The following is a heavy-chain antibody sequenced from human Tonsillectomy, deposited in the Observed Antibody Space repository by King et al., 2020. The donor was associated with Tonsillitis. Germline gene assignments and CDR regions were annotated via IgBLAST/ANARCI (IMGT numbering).Heavy chain of an antibody. CDR1: GFTFSTYN. D-gene: IGHD5-18*01. V-gene: IGHV3-48*01. CDR2: ISSSSGTI. Sequence: VQLVESGGGLVQPGGSLRLSCAASGFTFSTYNMNWVRQVPGKGLEWVSYISSSSGTIYYADSVNGRFTISRDNAKNSLYLQMNSLRAEDTAVYYCARASGYSYAQMGWYFDLWGRGTLVTVSS. J-gene: IGHJ2*01. CDR3: ARASGYSYAQMGWYFDL.